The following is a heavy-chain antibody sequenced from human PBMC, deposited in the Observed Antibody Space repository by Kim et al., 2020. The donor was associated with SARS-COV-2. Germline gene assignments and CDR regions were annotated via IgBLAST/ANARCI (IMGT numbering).Heavy chain of an antibody. CDR2: IYYSGST. V-gene: IGHV4-39*01. D-gene: IGHD3-3*01. Sequence: SETLSLTCTVSGGSISSSSYYRGWIRQPPGKGLEWIGSIYYSGSTYYNPSLKSRVTISVDTSKNQFSLKLSSVTAADTAVYYCARTSYYDFWSGYPSGWYFDLWGRGTLVTVSS. J-gene: IGHJ2*01. CDR3: ARTSYYDFWSGYPSGWYFDL. CDR1: GGSISSSSYY.